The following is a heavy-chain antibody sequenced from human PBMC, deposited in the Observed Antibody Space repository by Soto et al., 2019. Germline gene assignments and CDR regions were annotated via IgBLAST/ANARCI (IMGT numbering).Heavy chain of an antibody. J-gene: IGHJ6*02. Sequence: PGGSLRLSCAASGFTFSSYAMHWVRQAPGKGLEWVAVISYDGSNKYYADSVKGRFTISRYNSKNTLYLQMNSLRAEDTAVYYCARDQAVRGVILYYYYYGMDVWGQGTTVTVS. D-gene: IGHD3-10*01. V-gene: IGHV3-30-3*01. CDR1: GFTFSSYA. CDR3: ARDQAVRGVILYYYYYGMDV. CDR2: ISYDGSNK.